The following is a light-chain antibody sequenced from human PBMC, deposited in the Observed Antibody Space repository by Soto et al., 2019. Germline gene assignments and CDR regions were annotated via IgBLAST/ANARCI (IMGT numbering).Light chain of an antibody. J-gene: IGKJ3*01. CDR3: QHRSTLPYT. CDR1: QSVSGY. V-gene: IGKV3-11*01. CDR2: DAS. Sequence: EIVLTQSPATLSLSPGERATLSCRASQSVSGYLVWYQQKSAQAPRLLIYDASNRATGIPGRFSGSWSGTDFTLTISSLEPEDFAVYYCQHRSTLPYTFGPGTKVDI.